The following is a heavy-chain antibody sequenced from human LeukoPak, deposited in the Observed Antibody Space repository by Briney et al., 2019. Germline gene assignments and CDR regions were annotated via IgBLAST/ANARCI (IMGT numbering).Heavy chain of an antibody. CDR1: GFTFSTYS. CDR3: SSVYNWNYFDY. V-gene: IGHV3-21*01. J-gene: IGHJ4*02. CDR2: ISSSSTYI. D-gene: IGHD1-20*01. Sequence: GGSLRLSCAASGFTFSTYSMNWVRQAPGKGLEWVSSISSSSTYIYYADSVKGRFTISRDNAKNSLFLQMNSLRAEDTAVYYCSSVYNWNYFDYWGQGTLVTVSS.